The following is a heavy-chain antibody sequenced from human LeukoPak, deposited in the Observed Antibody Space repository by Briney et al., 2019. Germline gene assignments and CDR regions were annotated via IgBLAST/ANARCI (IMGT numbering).Heavy chain of an antibody. CDR2: ISWNSGSI. V-gene: IGHV3-9*03. CDR1: GFTFDDYA. Sequence: PGRSLRLSCAASGFTFDDYAMHWARQAPGKGLEWVSGISWNSGSIGYADSAKGRFTISRDNAKNSLYLQMNSLRAEDMALYYCAREEVLSNAFDIWGQGTMVTVSS. D-gene: IGHD4/OR15-4a*01. CDR3: AREEVLSNAFDI. J-gene: IGHJ3*02.